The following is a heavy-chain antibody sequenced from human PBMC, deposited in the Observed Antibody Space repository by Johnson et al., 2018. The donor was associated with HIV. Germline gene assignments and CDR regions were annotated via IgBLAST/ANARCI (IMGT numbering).Heavy chain of an antibody. CDR2: IKQDGSET. V-gene: IGHV3-7*01. CDR1: GFTFSSYW. Sequence: VQLVESGGGLVKPGGSLRLSCAASGFTFSSYWMSWVRQAPGKGLEWVANIKQDGSETYYVDSVKGRFTISRDNAKNSLYLQMNSLRAEDTAVYYCARDRVITFGGVIGRGAFDIWGQGTMVTVSS. D-gene: IGHD3-16*02. CDR3: ARDRVITFGGVIGRGAFDI. J-gene: IGHJ3*02.